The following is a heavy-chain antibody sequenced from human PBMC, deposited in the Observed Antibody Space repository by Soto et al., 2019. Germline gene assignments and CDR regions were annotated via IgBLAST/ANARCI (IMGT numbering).Heavy chain of an antibody. CDR2: IIGSGGKI. D-gene: IGHD6-13*01. V-gene: IGHV3-9*01. CDR1: GFPFMNLP. CDR3: ARDIGSAAAGGYYYGMDV. J-gene: IGHJ6*02. Sequence: EVQLVESGGGLEQPGGSLRLSCEASGFPFMNLPMHWFGQVPGKGLSGAPGIIGSGGKIGYADPVRGRFTISRDNAKNSLYLQMNSLRPEDTAFYFCARDIGSAAAGGYYYGMDVWGQGTTVTVSS.